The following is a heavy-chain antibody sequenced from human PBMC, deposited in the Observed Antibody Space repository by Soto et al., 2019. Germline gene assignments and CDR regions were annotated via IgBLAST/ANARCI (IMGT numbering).Heavy chain of an antibody. V-gene: IGHV4-59*01. CDR2: IYYSGST. Sequence: SETLSLTCTVSGGSISSYYWSWIRQPPGKGLEWIGYIYYSGSTNYNPSLKSRVTISVDTSKNQFSLKLSSVTAADTAVYYCARVSLYYDFWSGYPGPLDAFDIWGQGTMVTVSS. D-gene: IGHD3-3*01. CDR3: ARVSLYYDFWSGYPGPLDAFDI. CDR1: GGSISSYY. J-gene: IGHJ3*02.